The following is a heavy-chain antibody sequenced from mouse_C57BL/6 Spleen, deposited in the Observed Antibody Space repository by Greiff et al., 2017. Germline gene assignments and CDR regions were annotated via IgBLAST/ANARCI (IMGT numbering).Heavy chain of an antibody. CDR1: GFTFTDYY. CDR3: ARSELGPYYFDY. Sequence: EVKLVESGGGLVQPGGSLSLSCAASGFTFTDYYMSWVRQPPGKALEWLGFIRNKANGYTTEYSASVKGRFTISRDNSQSILYLQMNALRAEDSATYYCARSELGPYYFDYWGQGTTLTVSS. V-gene: IGHV7-3*01. J-gene: IGHJ2*01. D-gene: IGHD4-1*01. CDR2: IRNKANGYTT.